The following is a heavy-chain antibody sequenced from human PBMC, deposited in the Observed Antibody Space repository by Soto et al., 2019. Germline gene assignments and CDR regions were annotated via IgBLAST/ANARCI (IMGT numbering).Heavy chain of an antibody. Sequence: SVKGSCKASGGTFRSYASSWVRQAPGQGLEWMGGITPIFGTANYAQKFQGRVTITADESTSTAYMELSSLRSEDTAVYYCATPSGPYCSGGSCYIFDIWGQATMVTVS. CDR2: ITPIFGTA. CDR1: GGTFRSYA. V-gene: IGHV1-69*13. D-gene: IGHD2-15*01. J-gene: IGHJ3*02. CDR3: ATPSGPYCSGGSCYIFDI.